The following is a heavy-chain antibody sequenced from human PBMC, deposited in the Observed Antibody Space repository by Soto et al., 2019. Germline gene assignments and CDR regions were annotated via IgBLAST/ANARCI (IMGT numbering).Heavy chain of an antibody. D-gene: IGHD3-10*01. CDR1: GYTFSNYY. J-gene: IGHJ4*02. Sequence: QVHLVQSGAEVKRPGVSVKVSCKASGYTFSNYYMHWVRQVPGHGLEWMGIINPSGGGTTYAQRFRGRLTVTRDTSTSTVYMELSRLRSDDTAIYFCARAPQYGSAGYYYNFWGRGTLVTVSS. V-gene: IGHV1-46*01. CDR3: ARAPQYGSAGYYYNF. CDR2: INPSGGGT.